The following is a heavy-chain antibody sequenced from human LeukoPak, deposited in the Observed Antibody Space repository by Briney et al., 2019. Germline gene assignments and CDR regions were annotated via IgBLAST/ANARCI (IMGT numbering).Heavy chain of an antibody. CDR2: INPNSGGT. V-gene: IGHV1-2*04. Sequence: ASVRVSCTAPGYTFSGSFMHWVRQAPGQRLEWMGWINPNSGGTNYAQKFQGWVTMTRDTSISTAYMELSRLRSDDTAVYYCARGDGDIAVAGTALYYFDYWGQGTLVTVSS. D-gene: IGHD6-19*01. J-gene: IGHJ4*02. CDR3: ARGDGDIAVAGTALYYFDY. CDR1: GYTFSGSF.